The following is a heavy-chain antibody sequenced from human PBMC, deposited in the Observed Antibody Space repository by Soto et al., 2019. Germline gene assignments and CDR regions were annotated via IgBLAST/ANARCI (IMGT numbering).Heavy chain of an antibody. J-gene: IGHJ4*02. CDR3: ARGESQQQRDY. CDR1: GDSIISDKW. Sequence: QVQLQESGPGLVKPSGTLSLTCAVSGDSIISDKWWRWVRQAPGKGLEWIGEIHHGGNSKYNPSLKSRVIISVDRSKNQFSLNLTSVTDADTAVYYCARGESQQQRDYWGQGTLVTVSS. CDR2: IHHGGNS. D-gene: IGHD6-25*01. V-gene: IGHV4-4*02.